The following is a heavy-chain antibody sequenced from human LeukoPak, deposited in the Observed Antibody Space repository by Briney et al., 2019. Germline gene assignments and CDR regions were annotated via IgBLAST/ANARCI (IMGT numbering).Heavy chain of an antibody. D-gene: IGHD3-22*01. CDR3: ARALNSGYNFDY. J-gene: IGHJ4*02. Sequence: ASVKVSCKASGYTFTNYGITWVRQAPGQGLEWMGWISAYSGNTMFAQKHQGRVALTTDTSTTTAYMELRSLRSDDTAVYYCARALNSGYNFDYWGQGTLVTVSS. CDR1: GYTFTNYG. CDR2: ISAYSGNT. V-gene: IGHV1-18*01.